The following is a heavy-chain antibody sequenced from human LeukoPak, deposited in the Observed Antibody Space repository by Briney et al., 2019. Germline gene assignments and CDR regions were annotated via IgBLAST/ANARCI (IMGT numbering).Heavy chain of an antibody. D-gene: IGHD2-2*01. CDR3: ARDRHPYCSSTSCQSHWFDP. CDR2: INHSGST. J-gene: IGHJ5*02. CDR1: GGSFSGYY. V-gene: IGHV4-34*01. Sequence: KTSETLSLTCAVYGGSFSGYYWSWIRQPPGKGLEWIGEINHSGSTNYNPSLKSRVTISVDTSKNQFSLKLSSVTAADTAVYYCARDRHPYCSSTSCQSHWFDPWGQGTLVTVSS.